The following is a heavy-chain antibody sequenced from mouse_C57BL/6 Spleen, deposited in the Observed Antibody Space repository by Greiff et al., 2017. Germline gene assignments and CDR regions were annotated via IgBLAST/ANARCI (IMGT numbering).Heavy chain of an antibody. CDR3: AREDYGNYVGAY. CDR1: GYTFTSYG. Sequence: VQLQQSGAELARPGASVKLSCKASGYTFTSYGISWVKQRTGQGLEWIGEIYPRSGSTNYNEKFKSKATLTVDKTSSTAYMQLSSLTSEDSAVYYCAREDYGNYVGAYWGQGTLVTVSA. CDR2: IYPRSGST. D-gene: IGHD2-1*01. V-gene: IGHV1-81*01. J-gene: IGHJ3*01.